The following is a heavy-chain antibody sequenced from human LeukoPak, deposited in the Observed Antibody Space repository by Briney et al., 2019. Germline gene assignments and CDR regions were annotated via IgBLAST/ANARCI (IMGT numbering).Heavy chain of an antibody. D-gene: IGHD6-13*01. Sequence: SGPTLVNPTQTLTLTCTSSGFSLSTSGVGVGWIRQPPGKALEWLALIYWDDDKRYSPSLKSRLTITKDTSKNQVVLTMTNMDPVDTATYYCAHSTWVFHPHLRYYYYMDVWGKGTTVTVSS. CDR2: IYWDDDK. CDR3: AHSTWVFHPHLRYYYYMDV. V-gene: IGHV2-5*02. CDR1: GFSLSTSGVG. J-gene: IGHJ6*03.